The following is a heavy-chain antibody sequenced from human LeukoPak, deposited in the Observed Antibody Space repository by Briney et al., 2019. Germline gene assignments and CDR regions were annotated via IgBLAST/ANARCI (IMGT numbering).Heavy chain of an antibody. D-gene: IGHD2-15*01. CDR1: GFPFSSYA. Sequence: GGSLRLSCSASGFPFSSYAMHWVRQAPGKGLEYVSAISESGGSTYYADSVKGRFTISRDNSKNTLYLQMSSLRAEDTAVYFCVRGYSLGPYGMDVWGQGTTVTVSS. CDR2: ISESGGST. J-gene: IGHJ6*02. V-gene: IGHV3-64D*09. CDR3: VRGYSLGPYGMDV.